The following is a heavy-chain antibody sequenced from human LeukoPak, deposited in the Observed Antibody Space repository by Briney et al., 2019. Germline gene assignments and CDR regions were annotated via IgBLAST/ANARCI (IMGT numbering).Heavy chain of an antibody. CDR1: GGTFSSYT. D-gene: IGHD3-10*01. CDR3: ARAYGSEPYDY. Sequence: SVKVSXKASGGTFSSYTISWVRQAPGQGLEWMGRIIPILGIANYAQKFQGRVTITADKSTSTAYMELSSLRSEDTAVYYCARAYGSEPYDYWGQGTLVTVSS. V-gene: IGHV1-69*02. CDR2: IIPILGIA. J-gene: IGHJ4*02.